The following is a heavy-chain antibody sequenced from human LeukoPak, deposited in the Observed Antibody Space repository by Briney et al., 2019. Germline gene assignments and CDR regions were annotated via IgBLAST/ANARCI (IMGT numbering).Heavy chain of an antibody. D-gene: IGHD2-8*01. CDR1: GGSISSYY. J-gene: IGHJ2*01. V-gene: IGHV4-59*01. Sequence: PSETLSLTCTVSGGSISSYYWSWIRQPPGKGLEWIGYIYYSGSTNYNPSLKSRVTISVDTSKNQFSLKLSSVTAVDTAVYYCASGVQTAWYFDLWGRGTLVTVSS. CDR2: IYYSGST. CDR3: ASGVQTAWYFDL.